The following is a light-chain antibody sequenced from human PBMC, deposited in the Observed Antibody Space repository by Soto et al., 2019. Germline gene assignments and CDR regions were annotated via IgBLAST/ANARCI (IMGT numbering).Light chain of an antibody. CDR1: QSVTNY. CDR2: GAS. Sequence: DIQMTQSPSSLSASVGDRVTIACRASQSVTNYLNWYQQKPGKAPKILIYGASGLQSGVPSRFSGSGSGTDFTLTISSLQPEDFATYYCQQTYSSPRTFGQGTKVDIK. J-gene: IGKJ1*01. CDR3: QQTYSSPRT. V-gene: IGKV1-39*01.